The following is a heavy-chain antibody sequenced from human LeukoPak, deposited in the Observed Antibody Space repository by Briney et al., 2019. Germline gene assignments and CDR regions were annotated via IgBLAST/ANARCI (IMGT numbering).Heavy chain of an antibody. CDR3: AREGTIAAAGIFDY. CDR2: IIPIFGTA. V-gene: IGHV1-69*05. J-gene: IGHJ4*02. Sequence: SVKVSRKASGYTFTSYYMHWVRQAPGQGLEWMGRIIPIFGTANYAQKFQGRVTITTDESTSTAYMELSSLRSEDTAVYYCAREGTIAAAGIFDYWGQGTLVTVSS. CDR1: GYTFTSYY. D-gene: IGHD6-13*01.